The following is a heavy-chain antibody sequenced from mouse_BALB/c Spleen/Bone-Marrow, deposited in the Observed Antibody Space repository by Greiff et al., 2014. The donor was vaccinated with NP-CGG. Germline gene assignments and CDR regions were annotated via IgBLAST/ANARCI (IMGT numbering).Heavy chain of an antibody. J-gene: IGHJ3*01. D-gene: IGHD2-14*01. CDR3: AYYRYDEGGFAL. CDR2: IDPANGNT. Sequence: VQLQQSGAEPVKPGASVKLSCTASGFNIKDTYMHWVKQRPEQGLEWIVGIDPANGNTKYDPKFQGKATITADTSSNTAYLQLSSLTSEDTAVYYCAYYRYDEGGFALWGQGTLVTVSA. V-gene: IGHV14-3*02. CDR1: GFNIKDTY.